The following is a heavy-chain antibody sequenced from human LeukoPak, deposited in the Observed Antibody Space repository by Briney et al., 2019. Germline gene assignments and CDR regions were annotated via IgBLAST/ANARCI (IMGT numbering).Heavy chain of an antibody. Sequence: ASVKVSCKASGYTFTSYSISWVRRAPGQGLEWMGWISAYNGNTNYAQKLQGRVTMTTDTSTSTAYMELRSLRSDDTAVYYCARDLSQYCSGGSCYYMVYWGQGTLVTVSS. J-gene: IGHJ4*02. CDR3: ARDLSQYCSGGSCYYMVY. CDR2: ISAYNGNT. CDR1: GYTFTSYS. V-gene: IGHV1-18*04. D-gene: IGHD2-15*01.